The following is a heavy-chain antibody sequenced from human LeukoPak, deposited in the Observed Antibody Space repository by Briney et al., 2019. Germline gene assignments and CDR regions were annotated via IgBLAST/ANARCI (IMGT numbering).Heavy chain of an antibody. CDR2: ISGYNGNT. D-gene: IGHD3-10*01. V-gene: IGHV1-18*01. Sequence: GASVKVSCKASGYTLKTYGISWVRQAPGQGLEWMGWISGYNGNTEFAQNFQGRVTMTTDTSTNTAHMELRSLKSDDTAVYYCATGSITMIRGVTYFYYGMDVWGQGTTVTVSS. J-gene: IGHJ6*02. CDR3: ATGSITMIRGVTYFYYGMDV. CDR1: GYTLKTYG.